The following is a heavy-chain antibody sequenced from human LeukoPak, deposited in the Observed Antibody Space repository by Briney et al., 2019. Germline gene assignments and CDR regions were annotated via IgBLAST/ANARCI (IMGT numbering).Heavy chain of an antibody. J-gene: IGHJ6*03. V-gene: IGHV1-69*05. CDR3: ARVGRSRGSLPNSYYYMDV. CDR1: RDTFDSYS. D-gene: IGHD2-15*01. CDR2: TIPMFGSA. Sequence: SVKVSCKASRDTFDSYSISWLRQAPGQGLEWMGGTIPMFGSANYAQKFQGRVTITTDQTTTTAYMELSSLSPEDTAVYYCARVGRSRGSLPNSYYYMDVWGKGTTVTVSS.